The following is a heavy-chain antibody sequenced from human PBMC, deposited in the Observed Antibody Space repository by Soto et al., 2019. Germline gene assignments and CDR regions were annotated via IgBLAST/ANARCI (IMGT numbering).Heavy chain of an antibody. Sequence: GGSLRLSCAASGFTFSSYAMHWVRQAPGKGLEGVAGISYDGSNKYYADSVKGRFTISRDNSKNTPYLQMNSLRAEDTAVYYCARVGIAAASNFDPWGQGTLVTVSS. CDR2: ISYDGSNK. D-gene: IGHD6-13*01. J-gene: IGHJ5*02. CDR1: GFTFSSYA. CDR3: ARVGIAAASNFDP. V-gene: IGHV3-30-3*01.